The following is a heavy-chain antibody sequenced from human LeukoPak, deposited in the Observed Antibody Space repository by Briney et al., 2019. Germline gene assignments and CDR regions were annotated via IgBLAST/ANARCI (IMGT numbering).Heavy chain of an antibody. Sequence: SETLSLTCTVSGGSISSSDYLWAWVRQPPGKGLEWIGDFYYNGVTSYNPSLKSRVTISVDTYKNQFSLNLTSVTAADTALYYCVRRNYVSGRIDPWGQGTLVTVSS. D-gene: IGHD3-16*01. CDR1: GGSISSSDYL. J-gene: IGHJ5*02. V-gene: IGHV4-39*01. CDR2: FYYNGVT. CDR3: VRRNYVSGRIDP.